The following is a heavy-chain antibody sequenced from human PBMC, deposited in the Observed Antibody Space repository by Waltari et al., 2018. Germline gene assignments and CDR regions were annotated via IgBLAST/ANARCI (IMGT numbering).Heavy chain of an antibody. D-gene: IGHD3-22*01. CDR3: ARRYYYDSSDY. J-gene: IGHJ4*02. V-gene: IGHV4-39*01. Sequence: QLQLQESGPGLVKPSETLSLTCTVPGGSISSSSYYWGWIRQPPGKGLEWIGSIYYSGSTYYNPSLKSRVTISVDTSKNQFSLKLSSVTAADTAVYYCARRYYYDSSDYWGQGTLVTVSS. CDR1: GGSISSSSYY. CDR2: IYYSGST.